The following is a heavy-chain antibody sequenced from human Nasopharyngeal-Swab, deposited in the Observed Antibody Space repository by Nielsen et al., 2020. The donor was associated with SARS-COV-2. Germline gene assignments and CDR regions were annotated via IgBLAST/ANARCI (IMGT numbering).Heavy chain of an antibody. J-gene: IGHJ6*03. CDR2: IRYDGSNK. CDR1: GFTFSSYG. V-gene: IGHV3-30*02. D-gene: IGHD3-3*01. CDR3: AKKTQSRFLGYMDV. Sequence: GESLKISCAASGFTFSSYGMHWVRQAPGKGLEWVAFIRYDGSNKYYADSVKGRFTISRDNSENTLYLQMNSLRAEDTAVYYCAKKTQSRFLGYMDVWGKGTTVTVSS.